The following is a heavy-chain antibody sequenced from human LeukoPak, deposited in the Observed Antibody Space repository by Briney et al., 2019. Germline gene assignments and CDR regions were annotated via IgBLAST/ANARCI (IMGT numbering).Heavy chain of an antibody. CDR3: VRDGGGTTPYDC. V-gene: IGHV3-74*01. Sequence: GGSLRLSCAASGFTLSDYWMNWVRQVPGKGPVWVSHISPDGRNIAYADSVKGRFTISRDSAKNTLYLHMNSLRVGDTAVHYCVRDGGGTTPYDCWGQGTLVTVSS. CDR2: ISPDGRNI. D-gene: IGHD1-7*01. CDR1: GFTLSDYW. J-gene: IGHJ4*02.